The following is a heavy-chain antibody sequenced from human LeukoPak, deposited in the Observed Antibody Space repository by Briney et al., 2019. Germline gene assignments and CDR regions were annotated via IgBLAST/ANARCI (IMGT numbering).Heavy chain of an antibody. CDR3: AKALGSTKTTAFDI. CDR2: ISWNSGSI. J-gene: IGHJ3*02. CDR1: GFTFSSYW. D-gene: IGHD1-1*01. Sequence: GGSLRLSCAASGFTFSSYWMSWVRQAPGKGLEWVSGISWNSGSIGYADSVKGRFTISRDNAKNSLYLQMNSLRAEDMALYYCAKALGSTKTTAFDIWGQGTMVTVSS. V-gene: IGHV3-9*03.